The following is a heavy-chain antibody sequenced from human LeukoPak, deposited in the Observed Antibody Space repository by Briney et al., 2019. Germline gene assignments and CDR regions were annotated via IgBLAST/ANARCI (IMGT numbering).Heavy chain of an antibody. CDR2: ISSSSSTI. CDR3: ARDQVLGYAPIDY. Sequence: GGSLRLSCAASGFTFSDYYMSWIRQAPGKGLEWVSYISSSSSTIYYADSVKGRFTISRDNAKNSLYLQMNSLRAEDTAVYYCARDQVLGYAPIDYWGQGTLVTVSS. J-gene: IGHJ4*02. D-gene: IGHD2-2*01. CDR1: GFTFSDYY. V-gene: IGHV3-11*04.